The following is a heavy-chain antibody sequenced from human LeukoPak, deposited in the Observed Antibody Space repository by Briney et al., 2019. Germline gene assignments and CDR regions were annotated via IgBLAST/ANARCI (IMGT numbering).Heavy chain of an antibody. CDR1: GFTFSSYA. CDR2: ISSSGSTI. Sequence: GGSLRLSCAASGFTFSSYAMSWIRQAPGKGLEWVSYISSSGSTIYYADSVKGRFTISRDNAKNSLYLQMNSLRAEDTAVYYCARKRYYDSSGYVDYWGQGTLVTVSS. CDR3: ARKRYYDSSGYVDY. D-gene: IGHD3-22*01. J-gene: IGHJ4*02. V-gene: IGHV3-11*01.